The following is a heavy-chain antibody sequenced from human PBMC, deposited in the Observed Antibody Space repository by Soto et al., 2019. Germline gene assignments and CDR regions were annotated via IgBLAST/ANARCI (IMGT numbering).Heavy chain of an antibody. CDR1: GGSFSGYY. CDR2: INHSGST. D-gene: IGHD3-10*01. J-gene: IGHJ6*03. CDR3: AASEVGEDYYYMDV. V-gene: IGHV4-34*01. Sequence: SETLSLTCAVYGGSFSGYYWSGIRQPPGKGLEWIGEINHSGSTNYNPSLKSRVTISVDTSKNQFSLKLSSVTAADTAVYYCAASEVGEDYYYMDVWGKGTTVTVSS.